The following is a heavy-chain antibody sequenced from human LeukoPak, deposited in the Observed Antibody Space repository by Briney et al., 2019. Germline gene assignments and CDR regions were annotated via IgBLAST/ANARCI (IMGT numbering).Heavy chain of an antibody. CDR1: GYTFTSYY. D-gene: IGHD1-26*01. CDR2: INPSGGST. J-gene: IGHJ6*02. CDR3: ARDGSVKYSGSYSYPLYYYYGMDV. V-gene: IGHV1-46*01. Sequence: ASVKVSCKASGYTFTSYYMHWVRQAPGQGLEWMGIINPSGGSTSYAQKFQGRVTITADESTSTAYMELSSLRSEDTAVYYCARDGSVKYSGSYSYPLYYYYGMDVWGQGTTVTVSS.